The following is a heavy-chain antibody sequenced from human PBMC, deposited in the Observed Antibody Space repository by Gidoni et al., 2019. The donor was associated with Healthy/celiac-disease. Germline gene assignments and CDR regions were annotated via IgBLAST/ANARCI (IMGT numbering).Heavy chain of an antibody. CDR2: INHSGST. CDR3: AKIGGSYSPYYYYYGMDV. D-gene: IGHD1-26*01. J-gene: IGHJ6*02. CDR1: GGSFSGYY. V-gene: IGHV4-34*01. Sequence: QVQLQQWGAGLLKPSETLSLTCAFYGGSFSGYYWSWIRQPPGKGLEWIGEINHSGSTNYNPSLKRRVTISVDTSKNQFSLKLSSVTAADTAVYYCAKIGGSYSPYYYYYGMDVWGQGTTVTVSS.